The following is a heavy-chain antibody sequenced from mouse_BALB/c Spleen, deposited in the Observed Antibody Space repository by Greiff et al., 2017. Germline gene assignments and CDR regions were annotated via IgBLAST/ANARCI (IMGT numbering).Heavy chain of an antibody. J-gene: IGHJ2*01. Sequence: VQLQQSGPELVKPGASVRISCKASGYTFTSYYIHWVKQRPGQGLEWIGWIYPGNVNTKYNEKFKGKATLTADKSSSTAYMQLSSLTSEDSAVYFCARRISTVVATTYFDYWGQGTTLTVSS. V-gene: IGHV1S56*01. CDR1: GYTFTSYY. CDR2: IYPGNVNT. D-gene: IGHD1-1*01. CDR3: ARRISTVVATTYFDY.